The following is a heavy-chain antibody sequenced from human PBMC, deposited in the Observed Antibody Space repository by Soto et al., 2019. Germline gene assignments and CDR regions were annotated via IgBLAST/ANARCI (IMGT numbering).Heavy chain of an antibody. D-gene: IGHD6-19*01. J-gene: IGHJ5*02. CDR1: GFSFSTSA. V-gene: IGHV3-30*14. Sequence: QEQLVESGGGVVQPGRSLRLSCAASGFSFSTSAMHWLRQPPGKGLEWVAVMAYDGSNKYYADSVKGRFTISRDNSQNTLYLQMNSLKPEDTAVYYGARDWDDSGWYGPASWGEGTLVSVSS. CDR2: MAYDGSNK. CDR3: ARDWDDSGWYGPAS.